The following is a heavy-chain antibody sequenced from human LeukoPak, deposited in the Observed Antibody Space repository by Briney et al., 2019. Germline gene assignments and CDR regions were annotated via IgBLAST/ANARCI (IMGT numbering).Heavy chain of an antibody. J-gene: IGHJ6*04. CDR1: GGSFSGYY. D-gene: IGHD3-16*02. CDR2: INHSGST. Sequence: PSETLSLTCAVYGGSFSGYYWSWIRQPPGKGLEWIGEINHSGSTNYNPSLKSRVTISVDTSKNQFSLKLSSVTAADTAVYYCARVPFYDYVWGSYRYYGMDVWGKGTTVTVSS. V-gene: IGHV4-34*01. CDR3: ARVPFYDYVWGSYRYYGMDV.